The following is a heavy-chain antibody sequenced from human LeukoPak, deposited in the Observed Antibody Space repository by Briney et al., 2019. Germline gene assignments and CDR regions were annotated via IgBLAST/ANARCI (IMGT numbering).Heavy chain of an antibody. CDR3: ARDRRYADYVWGGNSPFYFYGMDV. CDR2: ISYDTNNK. J-gene: IGHJ6*02. CDR1: GFSLRNYA. Sequence: GGSLRLSCAASGFSLRNYAIHWVRQAPGKGLEWVAVISYDTNNKHYAGSVKGRFTISRDNSKSALYLQMNSLRVEDTAVYYCARDRRYADYVWGGNSPFYFYGMDVWGQGTTVTVSS. V-gene: IGHV3-30*03. D-gene: IGHD3-16*01.